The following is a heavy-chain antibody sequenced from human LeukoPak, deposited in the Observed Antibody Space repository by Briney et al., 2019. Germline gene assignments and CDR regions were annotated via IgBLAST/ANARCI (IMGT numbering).Heavy chain of an antibody. CDR2: FRKKSDGGTT. CDR1: GFTFNNAW. V-gene: IGHV3-15*01. Sequence: GGSLRLSCAASGFTFNNAWMSWVRQAPEKGLEWLRCFRKKSDGGTTDYGAAVKDRFTISRDDSKNTLYQQMNSMKTEDTAVYYCTTNFMSGYYTSAFDIWGQGTMVTVSS. CDR3: TTNFMSGYYTSAFDI. J-gene: IGHJ3*02. D-gene: IGHD3-3*01.